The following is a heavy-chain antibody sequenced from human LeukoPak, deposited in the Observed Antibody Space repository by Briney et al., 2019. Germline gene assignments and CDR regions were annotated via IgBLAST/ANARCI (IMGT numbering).Heavy chain of an antibody. V-gene: IGHV4-4*07. CDR1: GHSIVNSFY. J-gene: IGHJ4*02. CDR3: ARGPPPDFDY. Sequence: SETLSLTCTVSGHSIVNSFYWGWIRQPAGKGLEWIGRIHPSGSTNYNPSLKSRVTLSVDTSKNQFSLKLSSVTAADTAVYYCARGPPPDFDYWGRGTLVTVSS. CDR2: IHPSGST.